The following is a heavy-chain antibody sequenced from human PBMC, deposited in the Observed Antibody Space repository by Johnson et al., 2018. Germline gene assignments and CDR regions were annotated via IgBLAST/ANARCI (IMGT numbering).Heavy chain of an antibody. CDR1: GFTFSGSA. Sequence: VQLVESGGGLVQPGGSLKLSCAASGFTFSGSALHWVRQASGKGLEWVGRIRSKANNYATEYAASVKGRFTISRDDSNNMAYLQMNSLKSEDTAVYYCATEGFSYGYHAVDNCGQGTMVTVSS. CDR2: IRSKANNYAT. CDR3: ATEGFSYGYHAVDN. J-gene: IGHJ3*02. V-gene: IGHV3-73*01. D-gene: IGHD5-18*01.